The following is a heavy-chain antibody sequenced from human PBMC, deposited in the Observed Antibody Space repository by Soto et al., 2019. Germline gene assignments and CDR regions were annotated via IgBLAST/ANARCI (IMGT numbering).Heavy chain of an antibody. D-gene: IGHD6-13*01. CDR1: GGTFSSYA. Sequence: ASVKVSCKASGGTFSSYAISWVRQAPGQGLEWMGGIIPIFGTANYAQKFQGRVTITADESTSTAYMELSSLRSEDTAVYYCASYGGYSKPDGMYVWGKGTTVTVSS. J-gene: IGHJ6*04. V-gene: IGHV1-69*13. CDR2: IIPIFGTA. CDR3: ASYGGYSKPDGMYV.